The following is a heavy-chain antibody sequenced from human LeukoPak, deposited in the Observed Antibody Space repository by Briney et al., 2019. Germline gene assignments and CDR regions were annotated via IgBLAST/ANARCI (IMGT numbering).Heavy chain of an antibody. CDR2: IYYSGST. V-gene: IGHV4-59*08. J-gene: IGHJ3*02. CDR3: ARPGGYSYGHDAFDI. CDR1: GASISSYY. D-gene: IGHD5-18*01. Sequence: SETLSLTCNVSGASISSYYWSWIRQPPGKGLEWIGYIYYSGSTNYNPSLKSRVTISVDTSKNQFSLKLSSVTAADTAVYYCARPGGYSYGHDAFDIWGQGTMVTVSS.